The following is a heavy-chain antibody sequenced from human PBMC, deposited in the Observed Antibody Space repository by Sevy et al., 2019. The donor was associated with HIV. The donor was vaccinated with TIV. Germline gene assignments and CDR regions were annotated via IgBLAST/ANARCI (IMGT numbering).Heavy chain of an antibody. CDR1: GFTFSDYY. J-gene: IGHJ4*02. V-gene: IGHV3-11*06. CDR3: ARSRSNYADYYFDY. CDR2: ISSGSSYT. D-gene: IGHD4-17*01. Sequence: GGSLRLSFAASGFTFSDYYMSWIRQSPGKGLQWISYISSGSSYTNYADSVKGRFTISRDNAKNSLYLEIHTLRPEDTAVYYCARSRSNYADYYFDYWGQRTVVTVSS.